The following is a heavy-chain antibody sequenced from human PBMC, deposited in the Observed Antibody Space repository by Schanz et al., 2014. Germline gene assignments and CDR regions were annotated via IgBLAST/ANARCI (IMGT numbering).Heavy chain of an antibody. CDR1: GGSISSHF. D-gene: IGHD6-19*01. CDR3: ARGGVAEIRVLPRGDDYHYAMDV. Sequence: QVQLQESGPGLVKPSEALSLTCTVSGGSISSHFWTWIRQPPGKGLEWIGDIYNSGRTKYNPSVKGRGSIAAYSSKNQFSLKLSSGAAADTAVYQCARGGVAEIRVLPRGDDYHYAMDVWGQGTTVIVSS. CDR2: IYNSGRT. J-gene: IGHJ6*02. V-gene: IGHV4-59*11.